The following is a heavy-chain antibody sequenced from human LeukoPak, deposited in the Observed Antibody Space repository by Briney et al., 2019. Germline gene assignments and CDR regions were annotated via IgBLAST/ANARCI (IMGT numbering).Heavy chain of an antibody. CDR1: GFTFSSFA. CDR3: ARNDDYGGNGYFDY. D-gene: IGHD4-23*01. V-gene: IGHV3-23*01. Sequence: GGSLRLSCAGSGFTFSSFAMSWVRQAPGKGLEWVSVISGSGNSTYYADSVKGRFTVSRDNSKNTLYLQMNSLRAEDTALYYCARNDDYGGNGYFDYWGQGTLVTVSS. CDR2: ISGSGNST. J-gene: IGHJ4*02.